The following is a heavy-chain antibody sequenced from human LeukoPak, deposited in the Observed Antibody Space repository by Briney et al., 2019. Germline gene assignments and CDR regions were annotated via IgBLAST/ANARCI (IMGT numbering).Heavy chain of an antibody. Sequence: GGSLRLSCAASGFTFSRYAMHWVRQAPGMGLAWVAVISDDGRNEYYLESVKGRFTTSRDNSKNTLYLQMNSLRAEDTAVYHCVLLYSDAFDMWGQGTMVTVSS. D-gene: IGHD2-8*01. V-gene: IGHV3-30*04. CDR2: ISDDGRNE. CDR1: GFTFSRYA. J-gene: IGHJ3*02. CDR3: VLLYSDAFDM.